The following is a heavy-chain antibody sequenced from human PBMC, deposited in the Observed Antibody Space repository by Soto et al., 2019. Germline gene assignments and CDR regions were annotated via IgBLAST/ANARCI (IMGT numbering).Heavy chain of an antibody. D-gene: IGHD4-17*01. CDR1: GGTFSSYA. Sequence: GASVKVSCKXSGGTFSSYAISWVRQAPGQGLEWMGGIIPIFGTANYAQKFQGRVTITADESTSTAYMELSSLRSEDTAVYYCPSSTVTISGGFGDAFDIWGQGTMVTVSS. J-gene: IGHJ3*02. V-gene: IGHV1-69*13. CDR2: IIPIFGTA. CDR3: PSSTVTISGGFGDAFDI.